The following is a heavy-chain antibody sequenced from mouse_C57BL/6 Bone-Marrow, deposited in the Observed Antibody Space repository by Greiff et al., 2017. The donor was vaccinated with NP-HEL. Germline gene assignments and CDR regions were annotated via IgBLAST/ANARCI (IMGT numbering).Heavy chain of an antibody. CDR3: ARWCLRRDY. CDR2: VYPGDGDT. D-gene: IGHD2-13*01. Sequence: VQLQQSGAELVKPGASVKISCKASGYAFSSYWMNWVKQRHGKGLEWIGQVYPGDGDTNYNGKFKGKATLTAEKSSSTAYMQLSSLTSEDSAVYFCARWCLRRDYWGQGTSVPVSS. V-gene: IGHV1-80*01. J-gene: IGHJ4*01. CDR1: GYAFSSYW.